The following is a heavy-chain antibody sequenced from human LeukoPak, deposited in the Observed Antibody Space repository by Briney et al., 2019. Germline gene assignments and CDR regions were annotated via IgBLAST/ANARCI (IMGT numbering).Heavy chain of an antibody. CDR2: IYPGDSDT. CDR3: ARAAMVRGVIGWFDP. Sequence: GESLKISCKGSGCSFTSYWIGWVRRMPGKGLEWMGIIYPGDSDTRYSPSFQGQVSISADKSISTAYLQWRSLKASDTAMYYCARAAMVRGVIGWFDPWGQGTLVTVSS. D-gene: IGHD3-10*01. V-gene: IGHV5-51*01. J-gene: IGHJ5*02. CDR1: GCSFTSYW.